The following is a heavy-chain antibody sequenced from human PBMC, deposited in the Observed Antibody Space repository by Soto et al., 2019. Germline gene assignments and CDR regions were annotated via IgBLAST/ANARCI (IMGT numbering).Heavy chain of an antibody. CDR3: AKAKYINGWNYFDY. Sequence: EVQLLESGGGLEQPGGSPRLSCAASGFTFSSYAMGWVRQAPGKGLEWVSTISGNGGSTHYADSVKGRVTISRDNSKNTLYLQMNSLRDEDTAVYYCAKAKYINGWNYFDYWGQGTLVTVSS. V-gene: IGHV3-23*01. CDR1: GFTFSSYA. J-gene: IGHJ4*02. CDR2: ISGNGGST. D-gene: IGHD6-19*01.